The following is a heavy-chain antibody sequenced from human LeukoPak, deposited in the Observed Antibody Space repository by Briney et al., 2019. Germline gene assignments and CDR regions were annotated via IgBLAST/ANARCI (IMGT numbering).Heavy chain of an antibody. D-gene: IGHD3-22*01. CDR2: ISSSSSYI. Sequence: SGGSLRLSCAASGFTFSTYSMNWVRQAPGKGLEWVSSISSSSSYIYYADSVKGRFIISRDNAKNSLYLQMNSLRAEDTAVYYCARGIYYDSSGYLGPDWFDPWGQGTLVTVSS. J-gene: IGHJ5*02. CDR3: ARGIYYDSSGYLGPDWFDP. CDR1: GFTFSTYS. V-gene: IGHV3-21*01.